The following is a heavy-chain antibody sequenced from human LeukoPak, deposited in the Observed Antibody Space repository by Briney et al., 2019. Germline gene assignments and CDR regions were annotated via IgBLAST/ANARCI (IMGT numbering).Heavy chain of an antibody. CDR2: IIPIFGTA. Sequence: SVKVSCKASGGTFSSYAISWVRQAPGQGLEWMGGIIPIFGTANYAQKFQGRVTITADESTSTAYMELSSLRSEDTAVYYCAGVRQGLRWFDPWGQGTLVTVSS. CDR3: AGVRQGLRWFDP. V-gene: IGHV1-69*01. J-gene: IGHJ5*02. CDR1: GGTFSSYA. D-gene: IGHD4-23*01.